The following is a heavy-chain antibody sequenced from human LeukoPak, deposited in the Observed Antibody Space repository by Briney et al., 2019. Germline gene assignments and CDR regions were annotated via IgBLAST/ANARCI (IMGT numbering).Heavy chain of an antibody. J-gene: IGHJ3*02. CDR1: GFTFSSYA. Sequence: GGSLRLSCAASGFTFSSYAMSWVRQAPGKGLEWVSAISGSGGSTYYADSVKGRFTISRDNSKNTLYLQMNSLRAEDTAVYYCAKGPGDCSGTSCYGRRGAFDIWGQGTMVTVSS. V-gene: IGHV3-23*01. D-gene: IGHD2-2*01. CDR3: AKGPGDCSGTSCYGRRGAFDI. CDR2: ISGSGGST.